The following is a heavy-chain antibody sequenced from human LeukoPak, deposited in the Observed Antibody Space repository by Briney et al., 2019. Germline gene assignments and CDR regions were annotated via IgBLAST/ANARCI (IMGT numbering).Heavy chain of an antibody. Sequence: PGGSLRLSCAASGFTFSNYAVSWVRQAPGKGLEGVAGISGSGGSTYYANSVKGRFTISRDNSKNTLYLQMNSLRAEDTAVYYCAQPSSTSSYYYYGMDVWGQGTTVTVSS. CDR1: GFTFSNYA. D-gene: IGHD6-19*01. CDR2: ISGSGGST. CDR3: AQPSSTSSYYYYGMDV. V-gene: IGHV3-23*01. J-gene: IGHJ6*02.